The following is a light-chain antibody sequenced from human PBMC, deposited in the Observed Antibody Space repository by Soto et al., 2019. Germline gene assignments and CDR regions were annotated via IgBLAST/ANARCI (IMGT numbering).Light chain of an antibody. J-gene: IGLJ2*01. CDR3: QAYDSSLSVVI. CDR2: GNN. V-gene: IGLV1-40*01. Sequence: QSALTQPPSVSGAPGQRVTISCTGSSSNIGAGYDVNWYRQAPGAAPKLVIYGNNNRPSGVPDRFSVSKSGTSASLAISGLQAEDEADYFCQAYDSSLSVVIFGGGTKVTVL. CDR1: SSNIGAGYD.